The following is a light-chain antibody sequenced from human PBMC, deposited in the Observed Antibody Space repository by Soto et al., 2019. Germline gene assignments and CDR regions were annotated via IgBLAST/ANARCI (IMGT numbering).Light chain of an antibody. Sequence: DIQLTQSPSTLSASVGDRVTISCRASQTGNKWMAWYQQKPGKAPKLLIYDGSTLKSGVPSRFSGSTSATEYTLTINSLQPDDFATYYCQHYYAFPRTFGQGTKVEIK. J-gene: IGKJ1*01. CDR3: QHYYAFPRT. V-gene: IGKV1-5*01. CDR1: QTGNKW. CDR2: DGS.